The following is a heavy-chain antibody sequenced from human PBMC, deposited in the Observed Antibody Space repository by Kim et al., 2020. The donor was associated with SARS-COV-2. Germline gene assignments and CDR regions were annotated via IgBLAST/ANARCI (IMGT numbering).Heavy chain of an antibody. Sequence: DSVKGRFTISRDNAKNSLYLQMNSLRAEDTALYYCAKDIVGATRGYGMDVWGQGTTVTVSS. V-gene: IGHV3-9*01. J-gene: IGHJ6*02. D-gene: IGHD1-26*01. CDR3: AKDIVGATRGYGMDV.